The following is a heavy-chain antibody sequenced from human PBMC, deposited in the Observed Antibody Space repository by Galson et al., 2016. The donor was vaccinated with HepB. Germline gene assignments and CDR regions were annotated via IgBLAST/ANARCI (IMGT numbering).Heavy chain of an antibody. CDR2: ISGSAGTT. D-gene: IGHD4-23*01. CDR3: AKDLTLIDAFDI. J-gene: IGHJ3*02. CDR1: GFTFSSYD. Sequence: SLRLSCAASGFTFSSYDMSWVRQAPGKGLECVSAISGSAGTTYHADSVKGRFTISRDNSKNTLYLQMNSLRAEDTAVYYCAKDLTLIDAFDIWGQGTMVTVSS. V-gene: IGHV3-23*01.